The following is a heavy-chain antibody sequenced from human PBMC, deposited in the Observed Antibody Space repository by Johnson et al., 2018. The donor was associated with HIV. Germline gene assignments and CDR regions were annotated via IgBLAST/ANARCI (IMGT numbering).Heavy chain of an antibody. Sequence: EKLVESGGGLVQPGGSLRLSCAASGFTFTSYTVSWVRQAPGKGLEWVSALRGSGASRYFADSVKGRFTIPRDNSKNTQYLQMNSLRVEDTGLYYCAKAYCPGCDAFDVWGHGTMVTVSS. CDR3: AKAYCPGCDAFDV. CDR2: LRGSGASR. J-gene: IGHJ3*01. V-gene: IGHV3-23*04. D-gene: IGHD2-21*01. CDR1: GFTFTSYT.